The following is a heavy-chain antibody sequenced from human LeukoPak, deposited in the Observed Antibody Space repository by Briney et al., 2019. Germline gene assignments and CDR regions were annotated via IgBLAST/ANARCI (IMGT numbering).Heavy chain of an antibody. CDR1: GVSMSSSPYY. Sequence: SETLSLTCTVSGVSMSSSPYYWGWIRQPPGKGMEWIGTIYDSGNTNYNPSLRSRLTISVDTSRNQFSLKLSSVTAADTAVYYCARHDCDSSRCSVNWFDPWGQGTLVTVSS. CDR3: ARHDCDSSRCSVNWFDP. CDR2: IYDSGNT. D-gene: IGHD2/OR15-2a*01. J-gene: IGHJ5*02. V-gene: IGHV4-39*01.